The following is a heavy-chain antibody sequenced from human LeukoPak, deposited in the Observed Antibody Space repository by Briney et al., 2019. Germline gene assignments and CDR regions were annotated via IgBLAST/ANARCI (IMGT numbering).Heavy chain of an antibody. CDR1: GYTFTSYA. CDR3: ARDRAVAGTRWFDP. J-gene: IGHJ5*02. CDR2: INAGNGNT. Sequence: ASVKVSCKASGYTFTSYAMHWVRQAPGQRLEWMGWINAGNGNTKYSQKFQGRVTITRDTSASTAYMELSSLRSEDTAVYYCARDRAVAGTRWFDPWGQGTPVTVSS. D-gene: IGHD6-19*01. V-gene: IGHV1-3*01.